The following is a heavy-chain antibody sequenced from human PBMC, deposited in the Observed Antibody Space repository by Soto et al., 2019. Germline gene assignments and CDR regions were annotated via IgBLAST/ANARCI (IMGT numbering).Heavy chain of an antibody. CDR2: ISSSSSTI. Sequence: EVQLVESGGGLVQPGGSLRLSCAASGFTFSSYSMNWVRQAPGKGLEWVSYISSSSSTIYYADSVKGRFTISRDNAKNSLYLQMNILRDEDTAVYYCARDRGQDIVAVYWYFDLWGRGTLVTVSS. CDR3: ARDRGQDIVAVYWYFDL. D-gene: IGHD5-12*01. CDR1: GFTFSSYS. J-gene: IGHJ2*01. V-gene: IGHV3-48*02.